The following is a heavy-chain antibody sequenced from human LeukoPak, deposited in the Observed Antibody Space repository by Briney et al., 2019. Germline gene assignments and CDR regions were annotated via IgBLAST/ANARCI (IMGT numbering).Heavy chain of an antibody. CDR1: GYTCTGYY. Sequence: ASVKVSCKASGYTCTGYYIHWVRQAPGQGLEWMGWINPNSGGTNYAQKFQGRVTMTRDTPISTAYMELSRLTSDDTAVYYCARDAIVRDYSNSDYWGQGTLVTVSS. J-gene: IGHJ4*02. CDR3: ARDAIVRDYSNSDY. V-gene: IGHV1-2*02. D-gene: IGHD4-11*01. CDR2: INPNSGGT.